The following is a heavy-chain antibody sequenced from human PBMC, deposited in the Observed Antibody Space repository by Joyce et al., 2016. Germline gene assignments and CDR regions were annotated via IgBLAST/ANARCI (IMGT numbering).Heavy chain of an antibody. J-gene: IGHJ4*02. CDR2: ISSDDSRS. V-gene: IGHV3-48*03. D-gene: IGHD2-2*01. Sequence: EVHLVESGGGLVQPGGSLRLSCAASGIIFSSKEMNWVRQAPGKGLECMSSISSDDSRSHYADSVRGRFTISRDNARNSLYLEMNYLRVEDTAIYYCTTPSCANWGQGSLVTVSS. CDR1: GIIFSSKE. CDR3: TTPSCAN.